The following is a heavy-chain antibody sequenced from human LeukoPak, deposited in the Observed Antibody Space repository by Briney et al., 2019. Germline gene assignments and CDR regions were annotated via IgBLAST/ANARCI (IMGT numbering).Heavy chain of an antibody. J-gene: IGHJ4*02. CDR3: ATALYSGYFSLDY. Sequence: SVKVSCKASGGTFSSYAISWVRQAPGQGLEWMGRIIPILGIANYAQKFQGRVTITADKSTSTAYMELSSLRSEDTAVYYCATALYSGYFSLDYWGQGTLVTVSS. CDR2: IIPILGIA. D-gene: IGHD5-12*01. V-gene: IGHV1-69*04. CDR1: GGTFSSYA.